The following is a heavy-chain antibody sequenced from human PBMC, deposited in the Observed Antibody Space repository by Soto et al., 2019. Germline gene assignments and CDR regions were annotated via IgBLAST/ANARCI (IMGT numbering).Heavy chain of an antibody. CDR3: ARVEAVAGLYNYHGLDV. CDR2: IVPIFGTT. D-gene: IGHD6-19*01. V-gene: IGHV1-69*12. Sequence: VQLVQSGAEVKKPGSSVKVSCKVSGGTFSNYAIDWVRLAPGHGLEWMGGIVPIFGTTYYTQKFQGRATIIADDSTTTAYLEMSSLRSEDTAIYYCARVEAVAGLYNYHGLDVWGLGTAVTVSS. CDR1: GGTFSNYA. J-gene: IGHJ6*02.